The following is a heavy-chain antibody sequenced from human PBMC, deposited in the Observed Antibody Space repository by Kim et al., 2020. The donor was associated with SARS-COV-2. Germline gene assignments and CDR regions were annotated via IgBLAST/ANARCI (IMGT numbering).Heavy chain of an antibody. CDR2: INAGNGNT. V-gene: IGHV1-3*01. Sequence: ASVKVSCKASGYTLTSYAMHWVRQAPGQRLEWMGWINAGNGNTKYSQKFQGRVTITRDTSASTAYMELSSLRSEDTAVYYCARVSPMVRGVPYYYGMDVWGQGTTVTVSS. D-gene: IGHD3-10*01. CDR3: ARVSPMVRGVPYYYGMDV. J-gene: IGHJ6*02. CDR1: GYTLTSYA.